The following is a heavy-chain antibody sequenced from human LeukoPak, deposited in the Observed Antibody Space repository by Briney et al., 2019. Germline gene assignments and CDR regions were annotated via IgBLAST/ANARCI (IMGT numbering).Heavy chain of an antibody. V-gene: IGHV3-23*01. CDR2: ISGSGGST. D-gene: IGHD5-24*01. Sequence: GGSLRLSCGASGFTFTNYAMSWVRQAPGKGLEWVSAISGSGGSTYYADSVKGRFTISRDNSKNTLYLQMNSLRTEDTAVYYCAKDMATRPLDYWGQGTLVTVSS. CDR3: AKDMATRPLDY. CDR1: GFTFTNYA. J-gene: IGHJ4*02.